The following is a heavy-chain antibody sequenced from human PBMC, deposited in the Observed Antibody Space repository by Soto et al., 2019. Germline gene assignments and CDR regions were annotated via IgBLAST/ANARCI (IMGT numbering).Heavy chain of an antibody. V-gene: IGHV3-23*01. J-gene: IGHJ6*02. D-gene: IGHD1-20*01. CDR3: AKGRYHPARYYGMDV. Sequence: GGSLRLSCAASGFTFSSYAMSWVRQAPGKGLEWVSAISGSGGSTYYADSVKGRFTISRGNSKNTLYLQMNSLRAEDTAVYYCAKGRYHPARYYGMDVWGQGTTVTVSS. CDR2: ISGSGGST. CDR1: GFTFSSYA.